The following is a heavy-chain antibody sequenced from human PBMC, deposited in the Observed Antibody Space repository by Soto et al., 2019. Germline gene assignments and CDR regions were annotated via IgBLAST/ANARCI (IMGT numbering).Heavy chain of an antibody. CDR1: GYTFTSYA. Sequence: ASVKVSCKASGYTFTSYAISWVRQAPGQGLEWMGWISAYNGNTNYAQKLQGRVTMTTDTSTSTAYMELRSLRSDDTAVYYCARRITIFGVVISDYYYGMDVWGQGTTVTVSS. D-gene: IGHD3-3*01. V-gene: IGHV1-18*01. J-gene: IGHJ6*02. CDR2: ISAYNGNT. CDR3: ARRITIFGVVISDYYYGMDV.